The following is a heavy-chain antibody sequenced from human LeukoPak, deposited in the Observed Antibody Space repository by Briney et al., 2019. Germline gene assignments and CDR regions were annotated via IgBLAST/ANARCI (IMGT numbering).Heavy chain of an antibody. Sequence: ASVKGSCKAYGYTFTTYSLASVRHTPGQNLERMGWSSVHNGGINYGQSIQERVSWTRDSSQNTGYLEVRSLRSDETAIIYCATATQPRGYFLPWGQGTLVTVSS. D-gene: IGHD5-18*01. V-gene: IGHV1-18*01. CDR1: GYTFTTYS. J-gene: IGHJ1*01. CDR2: SSVHNGGI. CDR3: ATATQPRGYFLP.